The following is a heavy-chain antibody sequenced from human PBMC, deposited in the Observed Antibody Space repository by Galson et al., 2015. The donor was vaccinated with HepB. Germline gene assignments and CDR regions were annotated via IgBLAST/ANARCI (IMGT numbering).Heavy chain of an antibody. V-gene: IGHV6-1*01. CDR2: TYYRSKWYN. CDR3: ARGSGRYAMDV. J-gene: IGHJ6*02. D-gene: IGHD3-10*01. Sequence: CAISGESVSSNSAVWNWIRHSPSRGLEWLGRTYYRSKWYNDYAVSVRSRITINPDTSKNQFSLQLRSVTPDDTAVYYCARGSGRYAMDVWGQGTTVTVSS. CDR1: GESVSSNSAV.